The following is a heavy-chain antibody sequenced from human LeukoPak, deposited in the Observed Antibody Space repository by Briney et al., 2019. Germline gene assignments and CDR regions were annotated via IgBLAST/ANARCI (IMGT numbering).Heavy chain of an antibody. CDR2: TSYRSKWYN. J-gene: IGHJ4*02. CDR3: ARNPGYCSGGSCFSAFDY. V-gene: IGHV6-1*01. D-gene: IGHD2-15*01. Sequence: SQTLSLTCAISGDSVSNNNAAWNWIRQSPSRGLEWLGRTSYRSKWYNDYAVSVKSRITINPDTSKNQFSLQLSSVTPEDTAVYYCARNPGYCSGGSCFSAFDYWGQGTLVTVSS. CDR1: GDSVSNNNAA.